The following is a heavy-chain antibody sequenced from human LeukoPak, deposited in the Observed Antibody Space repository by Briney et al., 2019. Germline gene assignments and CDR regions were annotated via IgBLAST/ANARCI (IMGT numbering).Heavy chain of an antibody. V-gene: IGHV1-2*02. CDR1: GYTFTGYF. Sequence: ASVKVSCNASGYTFTGYFIHWVRQAPGQGLEWMGWINPNSGATDYAQQFQGRITMTRDTSSNTAYMELSRLKSDATAVYYCARVYGSGNYWGWFDSWGEGTLVSVSS. CDR3: ARVYGSGNYWGWFDS. J-gene: IGHJ5*01. CDR2: INPNSGAT. D-gene: IGHD3-10*01.